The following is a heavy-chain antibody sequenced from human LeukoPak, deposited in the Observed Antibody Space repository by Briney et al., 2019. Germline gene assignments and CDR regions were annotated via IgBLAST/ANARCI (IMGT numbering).Heavy chain of an antibody. J-gene: IGHJ6*03. CDR3: ARLSAAGTRPLYYYYYMDV. V-gene: IGHV4-39*07. D-gene: IGHD6-13*01. Sequence: SETLSLTCTVSAGSISSSSYSWGWIRQPPGKGLEWIGSIYYSGSTYYNPSLKSRVTISVDTSKNQFSLKLSSVTAADTAVYYCARLSAAGTRPLYYYYYMDVWGKGTTVTISS. CDR2: IYYSGST. CDR1: AGSISSSSYS.